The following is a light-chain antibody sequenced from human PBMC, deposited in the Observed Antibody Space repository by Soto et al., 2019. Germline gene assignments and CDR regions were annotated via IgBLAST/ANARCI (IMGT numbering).Light chain of an antibody. CDR1: SSDVGAHDY. CDR2: GVT. V-gene: IGLV2-8*01. J-gene: IGLJ3*02. CDR3: SSAAGNTYWV. Sequence: QSALTQPPSVSGSPGQSVTISCTGTSSDVGAHDYVSWYQQHPAKAPRLIIYGVTKRPSGVPDRFSGSKSGNTASLSVSGLQAEDEGHYYCSSAAGNTYWVFGGGTKLTVL.